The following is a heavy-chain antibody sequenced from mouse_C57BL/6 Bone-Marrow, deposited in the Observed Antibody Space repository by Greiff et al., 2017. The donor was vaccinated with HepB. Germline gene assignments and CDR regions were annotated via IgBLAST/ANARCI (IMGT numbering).Heavy chain of an antibody. CDR1: GFTFSSYG. V-gene: IGHV5-6*01. D-gene: IGHD2-1*01. CDR2: ISSGGSDT. J-gene: IGHJ4*01. CDR3: ARPIVSYIYGSPYYAMDY. Sequence: EVQLVESGGDLVKPGGSLKLSCAASGFTFSSYGMSWVRQTPDKRLEWVATISSGGSDTYYPDSVKGRFTISRDNAKNTLYLEMRSLKSEDTAIYYCARPIVSYIYGSPYYAMDYWGQGTSVTVSS.